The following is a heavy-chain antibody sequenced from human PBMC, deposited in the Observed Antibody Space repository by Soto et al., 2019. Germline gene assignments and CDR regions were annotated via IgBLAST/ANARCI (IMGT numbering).Heavy chain of an antibody. Sequence: GASVKVSCKASGYTFTGYYMHWVRQAPGQGLEWMGWINPNSGGTNYAQKFQGWVTMTRDTSISTAYMELSRLRSDDTAVYYCARDYFSSSGPYYYYGMDVWGQGTTVTV. D-gene: IGHD6-6*01. CDR1: GYTFTGYY. V-gene: IGHV1-2*04. CDR3: ARDYFSSSGPYYYYGMDV. CDR2: INPNSGGT. J-gene: IGHJ6*02.